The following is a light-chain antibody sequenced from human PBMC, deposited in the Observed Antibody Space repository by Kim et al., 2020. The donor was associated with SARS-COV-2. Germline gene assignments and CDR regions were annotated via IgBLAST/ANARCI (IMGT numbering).Light chain of an antibody. CDR3: NSRDSSGNFVV. Sequence: AVEQTVSITCQGYSLGSYYASCYLQKPGQAPVLVIFGKHNRPSGIPDRFSGSSSGNTASLTITGAQAEDEADYYCNSRDSSGNFVVFGGGTQLTVL. CDR1: SLGSYY. CDR2: GKH. J-gene: IGLJ2*01. V-gene: IGLV3-19*01.